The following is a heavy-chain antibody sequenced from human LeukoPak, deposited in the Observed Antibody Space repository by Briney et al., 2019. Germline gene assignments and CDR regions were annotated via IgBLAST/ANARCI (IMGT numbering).Heavy chain of an antibody. CDR1: GGSMSNSSYY. D-gene: IGHD6-13*01. J-gene: IGHJ4*02. CDR3: ARLRGSSSWFDY. CDR2: IYYTGST. Sequence: SETLSLTCTVSGGSMSNSSYYWGWIRQPPGKGLERIGSIYYTGSTYYNPSFKTRITISVDTSKNHFSLKVISVTAADTAVYYCARLRGSSSWFDYWGQGTLVTVSS. V-gene: IGHV4-39*02.